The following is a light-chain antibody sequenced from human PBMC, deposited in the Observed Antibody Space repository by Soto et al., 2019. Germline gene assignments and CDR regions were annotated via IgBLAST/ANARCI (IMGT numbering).Light chain of an antibody. CDR2: DVT. CDR1: SSDVGGYNH. J-gene: IGLJ1*01. V-gene: IGLV2-11*01. Sequence: QSVLTQPRSVSGSPGQSVTISCTGTSSDVGGYNHVSWYQQYPGKAPKLMIYDVTKRPSGVPDRFSGSKSGNTASLTISGLQAEDEADYYCCSYAGTYTYVFGTGTKVPVL. CDR3: CSYAGTYTYV.